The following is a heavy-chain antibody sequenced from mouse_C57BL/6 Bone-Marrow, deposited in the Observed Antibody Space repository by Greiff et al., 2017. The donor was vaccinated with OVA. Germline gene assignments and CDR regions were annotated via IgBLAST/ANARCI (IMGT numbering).Heavy chain of an antibody. D-gene: IGHD1-1*01. J-gene: IGHJ3*01. Sequence: DVQLVESGGGLVKPGGSLKLSCAASGFTFSSYAMSWVRQTPEKRLEWVATISDGGSYTYYPDNVKGRFTISRDNAKNNLYLQMSHLKSEDTAMYYCARDHGSSSWFAYWGQGTLVTVSA. CDR2: ISDGGSYT. CDR1: GFTFSSYA. V-gene: IGHV5-4*01. CDR3: ARDHGSSSWFAY.